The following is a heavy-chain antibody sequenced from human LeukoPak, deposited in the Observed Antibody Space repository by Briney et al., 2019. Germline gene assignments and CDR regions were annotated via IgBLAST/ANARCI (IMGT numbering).Heavy chain of an antibody. Sequence: SQTLSLTCTVFGGSISSGSYYWSWIRQPAGKGLEWIGRIYTSGSTNYNPSLKSRVTISVDTSKNQFSLKLSSVTAADTAVYYCARGASRIDYWGQGTLVTVSS. J-gene: IGHJ4*02. CDR3: ARGASRIDY. CDR1: GGSISSGSYY. CDR2: IYTSGST. V-gene: IGHV4-61*02.